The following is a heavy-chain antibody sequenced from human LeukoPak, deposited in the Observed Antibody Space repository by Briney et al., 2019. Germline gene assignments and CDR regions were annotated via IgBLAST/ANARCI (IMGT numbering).Heavy chain of an antibody. Sequence: GGSLRLSCAASGFTFSSYAMSWVHQAPGKGLEWVSAISGSGGSTYYADSVKGRFTISRDNSKNTLYLQMNSLRAEDTAVYYCAKDYYDYIWGSYRGYFDYWGQGTLVTVSS. CDR2: ISGSGGST. D-gene: IGHD3-16*02. J-gene: IGHJ4*02. CDR3: AKDYYDYIWGSYRGYFDY. V-gene: IGHV3-23*01. CDR1: GFTFSSYA.